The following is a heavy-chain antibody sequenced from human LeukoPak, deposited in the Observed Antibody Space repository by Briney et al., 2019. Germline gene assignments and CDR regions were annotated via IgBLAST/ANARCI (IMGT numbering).Heavy chain of an antibody. CDR2: INSDGSST. D-gene: IGHD6-19*01. CDR1: GFTFSNYM. J-gene: IGHJ4*02. Sequence: GGSLRLSCAASGFTFSNYMMHWVRQAPGKGLVWVSRINSDGSSTNYADSVKGRFTIARDNTKNTLYLQMNSLRAEDTAVYYCAREDSSGWSVDYWGQGTLVTVSS. V-gene: IGHV3-74*01. CDR3: AREDSSGWSVDY.